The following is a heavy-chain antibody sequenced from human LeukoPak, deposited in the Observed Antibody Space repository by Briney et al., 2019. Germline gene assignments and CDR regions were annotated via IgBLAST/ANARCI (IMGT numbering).Heavy chain of an antibody. CDR1: GGTFSSYA. J-gene: IGHJ4*02. Sequence: ASVKVSCKASGGTFSSYAISWVRQAPGQGLEWVGGIIPIFGTANYAQKFQGRVTITADESTSTAYMELSSLRSEDTAVYYCARGTTSGLTPYGEWGQGTLVTVSS. CDR3: ARGTTSGLTPYGE. D-gene: IGHD6-19*01. CDR2: IIPIFGTA. V-gene: IGHV1-69*13.